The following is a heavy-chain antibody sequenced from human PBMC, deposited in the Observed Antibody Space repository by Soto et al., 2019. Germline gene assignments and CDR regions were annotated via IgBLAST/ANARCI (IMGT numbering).Heavy chain of an antibody. CDR3: ARDRITIFGVVNNWFDP. D-gene: IGHD3-3*01. CDR2: IIPIFGTA. Sequence: SVKVSCKASGGTFSSYAISWVRQAPGQGLEWMGGIIPIFGTANYAQKFQGRVTITADESTSTVYMELSSLRSEDTAVYYCARDRITIFGVVNNWFDPWVQGTLVTVSS. V-gene: IGHV1-69*13. CDR1: GGTFSSYA. J-gene: IGHJ5*02.